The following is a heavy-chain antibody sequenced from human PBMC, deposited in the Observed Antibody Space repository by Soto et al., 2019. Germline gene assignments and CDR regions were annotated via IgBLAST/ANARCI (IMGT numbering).Heavy chain of an antibody. CDR3: ARGWFGPDV. D-gene: IGHD3-10*01. V-gene: IGHV3-74*01. Sequence: EVQLVESGGGLVQPGGSLRLSCAASGFTLSGRSMHWVRQAPGKGLVWVSGIDNAGTDSTYADSVKGRFTSSRDNAKNMLYPQMYSLRVEDTAVYYCARGWFGPDVWGTGTTVTVSS. CDR1: GFTLSGRS. J-gene: IGHJ6*04. CDR2: IDNAGTDS.